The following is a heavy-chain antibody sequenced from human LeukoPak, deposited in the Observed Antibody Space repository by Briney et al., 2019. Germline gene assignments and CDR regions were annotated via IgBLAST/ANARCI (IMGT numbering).Heavy chain of an antibody. CDR2: INHSGST. J-gene: IGHJ4*02. CDR1: GGSFSGYY. Sequence: SETLSLTCAVYGGSFSGYYWSWIRQPPGKGLEWIGEINHSGSTNYNPSLKSRVTISVDTSKNQFPLKLGSVTAADTAVYYCARHGSGHDYWGQGTLVTVSS. D-gene: IGHD3-10*01. CDR3: ARHGSGHDY. V-gene: IGHV4-34*01.